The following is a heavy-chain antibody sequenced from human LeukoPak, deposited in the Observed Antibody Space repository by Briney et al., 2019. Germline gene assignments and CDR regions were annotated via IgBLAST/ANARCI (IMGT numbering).Heavy chain of an antibody. CDR1: GYTFTSYD. Sequence: ASVNVSCKASGYTFTSYDINWVRQATGQGLEWMGWMNPNSGNTGYAQKFQGRVTITRNTSISTAYMELSSLRSEDTAVYYCARGRGRYFDWFDPWGQGTLVTVSS. D-gene: IGHD3-9*01. CDR3: ARGRGRYFDWFDP. V-gene: IGHV1-8*03. J-gene: IGHJ5*02. CDR2: MNPNSGNT.